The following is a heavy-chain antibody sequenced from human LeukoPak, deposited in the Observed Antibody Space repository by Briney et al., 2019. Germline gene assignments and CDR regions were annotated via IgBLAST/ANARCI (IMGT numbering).Heavy chain of an antibody. V-gene: IGHV1-18*01. D-gene: IGHD3-22*01. CDR2: ISAYNGYT. CDR3: ARGGNYYDSSGRNYYYYGMDV. CDR1: GYTFASYG. J-gene: IGHJ6*02. Sequence: ASVKVSCKASGYTFASYGFSWVRQAPGQGLEWMGWISAYNGYTKYAQKLQGRVTMTTDTSTSTAYMELRSLRSDDTAVYYCARGGNYYDSSGRNYYYYGMDVWGQGTTVTVSS.